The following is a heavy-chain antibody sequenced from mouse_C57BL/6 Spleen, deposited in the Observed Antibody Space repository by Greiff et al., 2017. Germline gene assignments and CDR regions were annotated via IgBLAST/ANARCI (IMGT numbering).Heavy chain of an antibody. D-gene: IGHD1-1*01. CDR3: ARNYGSTTRYFDV. Sequence: LQQPGAELVKPGASVKMSCKASGYTFTSYWITWVKQRPGQGLEWIGDIYPGSGSTNYNEKFKSKATLTVDTSSSTAYMQLSSLTSEDSAVYYCARNYGSTTRYFDVWGTGTTVTVSS. V-gene: IGHV1-55*01. CDR2: IYPGSGST. J-gene: IGHJ1*03. CDR1: GYTFTSYW.